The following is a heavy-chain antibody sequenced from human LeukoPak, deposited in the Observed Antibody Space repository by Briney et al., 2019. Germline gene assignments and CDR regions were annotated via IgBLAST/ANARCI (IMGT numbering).Heavy chain of an antibody. CDR1: GYTFTSYD. J-gene: IGHJ3*02. CDR3: ARAGEYSIDAFDI. D-gene: IGHD3-10*01. CDR2: MNSNSGNT. Sequence: ASVKVSCKASGYTFTSYDINWVRQATGQGLEWMGWMNSNSGNTGYAQKFQGRVTITRNTSISTAYMELSSLRSEDTAVYYCARAGEYSIDAFDIWGQGTMVTVSS. V-gene: IGHV1-8*03.